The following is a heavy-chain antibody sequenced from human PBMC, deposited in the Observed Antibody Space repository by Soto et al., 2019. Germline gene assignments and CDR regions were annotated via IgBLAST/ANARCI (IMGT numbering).Heavy chain of an antibody. V-gene: IGHV2-5*05. CDR3: AHRGQWPRAGGYDY. Sequence: QITLKESGPTLVKPTQTLTLTCTFSGFSLSTSGVGVGWIRQPPEKALEWLALIYWDDDKRYGPSLKSRLTIAKDTSKNQVVLTMTNMDPVDTATYFCAHRGQWPRAGGYDYWGQGTLVTVSS. J-gene: IGHJ4*02. CDR1: GFSLSTSGVG. CDR2: IYWDDDK. D-gene: IGHD3-10*01.